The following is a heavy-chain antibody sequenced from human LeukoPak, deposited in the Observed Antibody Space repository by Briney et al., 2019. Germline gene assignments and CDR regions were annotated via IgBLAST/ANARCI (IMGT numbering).Heavy chain of an antibody. CDR1: GYTFTGYY. J-gene: IGHJ6*03. D-gene: IGHD6-13*01. CDR3: ARDREGGGIAAGAAYYYYYMDV. CDR2: INPNSGGT. V-gene: IGHV1-2*02. Sequence: ASVKVSCKASGYTFTGYYMHRVRQAPGQGLEWMGWINPNSGGTNYAQKFQGRVTMTRDTSISTAYMELSRLRSDDTAVYYCARDREGGGIAAGAAYYYYYMDVWGKGTTVTVSS.